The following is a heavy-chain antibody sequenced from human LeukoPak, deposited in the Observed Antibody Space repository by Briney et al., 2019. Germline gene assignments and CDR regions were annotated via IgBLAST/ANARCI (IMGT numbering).Heavy chain of an antibody. J-gene: IGHJ4*02. CDR3: ARSSPYGDLQIDY. CDR2: IYHSGSP. V-gene: IGHV4-4*02. D-gene: IGHD4-17*01. Sequence: SETLSLTCAVSGGSISSSNWWSWVRQLPGKGLEWIGEIYHSGSPNYNPSLKSRVTISVDKSKKQFSLNLSSVTAADTAVYYCARSSPYGDLQIDYWGQGTLVTVSS. CDR1: GGSISSSNW.